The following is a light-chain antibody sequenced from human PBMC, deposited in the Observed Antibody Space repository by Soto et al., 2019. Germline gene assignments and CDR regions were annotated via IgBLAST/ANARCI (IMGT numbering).Light chain of an antibody. Sequence: IQTTQSPASLSASVGDRVTITCRASQSIGTYLHWYQQKPGKAPKLLIYAASSLQSGVPSRFSGSGSGTDFTLTISSLQPEDFATYYCQQSYSTPHTFGQGTKVEIK. V-gene: IGKV1-39*01. CDR2: AAS. J-gene: IGKJ1*01. CDR3: QQSYSTPHT. CDR1: QSIGTY.